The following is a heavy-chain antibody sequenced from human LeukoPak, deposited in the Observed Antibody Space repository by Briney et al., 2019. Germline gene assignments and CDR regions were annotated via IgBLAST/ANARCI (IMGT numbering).Heavy chain of an antibody. D-gene: IGHD6-13*01. CDR1: GGSISSYY. CDR3: ARDPHSSPGLDFFDY. Sequence: SETLSLTCTVSGGSISSYYWSWIRQPAGKGLEWIGRIYTSGSTNYNPSLKSRVTMSVDTSKNQFSLKLSSVTAADTAVYYCARDPHSSPGLDFFDYWGQGTLVTVSS. J-gene: IGHJ4*02. CDR2: IYTSGST. V-gene: IGHV4-4*07.